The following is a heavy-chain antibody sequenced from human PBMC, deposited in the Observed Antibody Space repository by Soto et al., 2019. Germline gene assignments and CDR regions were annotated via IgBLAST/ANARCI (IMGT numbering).Heavy chain of an antibody. V-gene: IGHV4-39*01. CDR3: ARHRSEEDFDY. D-gene: IGHD3-10*01. CDR1: GGSISSSSYY. J-gene: IGHJ4*02. Sequence: SETLSLTCTVSGGSISSSSYYWGWIRQPPGKGLEWIGSIYYSGSTYYNPSLKSRVTISVDTSKNQFSLKLSSVTAADTAVYYCARHRSEEDFDYWGQGTMVTVYS. CDR2: IYYSGST.